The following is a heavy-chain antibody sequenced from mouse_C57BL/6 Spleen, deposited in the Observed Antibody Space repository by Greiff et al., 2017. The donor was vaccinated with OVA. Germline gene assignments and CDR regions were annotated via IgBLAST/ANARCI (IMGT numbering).Heavy chain of an antibody. J-gene: IGHJ2*01. CDR3: ASTEENYFDY. CDR2: ISSGSSTI. V-gene: IGHV5-17*01. Sequence: EVHLVESGGGLVKPGGSLKLSCAASGFTFSDYGMHWVRQAPEKGLEWVAYISSGSSTIYYADTVKGRFTISRDNAKNTLFLQMTSLRSEDTAMYYCASTEENYFDYWGQGTTLTVSS. D-gene: IGHD1-1*01. CDR1: GFTFSDYG.